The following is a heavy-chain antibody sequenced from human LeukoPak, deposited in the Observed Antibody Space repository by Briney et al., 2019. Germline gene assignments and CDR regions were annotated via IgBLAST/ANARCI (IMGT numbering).Heavy chain of an antibody. D-gene: IGHD1-26*01. CDR2: ISASGAI. CDR3: MSALGT. CDR1: GASITSQF. J-gene: IGHJ5*02. Sequence: SETLSLTCTVSGASITSQFWNWIRQPAGEGLEFVGLISASGAINFNPSLKSRVTMSIDTSKNQFSLKLTSMTAADTAVYYCMSALGTWGQGTLVTVSS. V-gene: IGHV4-4*07.